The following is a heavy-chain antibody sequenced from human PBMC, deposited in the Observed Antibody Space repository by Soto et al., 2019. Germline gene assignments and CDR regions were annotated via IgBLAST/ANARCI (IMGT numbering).Heavy chain of an antibody. J-gene: IGHJ5*02. D-gene: IGHD3-3*01. CDR1: GGSISSGGYY. V-gene: IGHV4-31*03. CDR3: ARSPHAHITTFGVVIDNWFDP. Sequence: SETLSLTCTVSGGSISSGGYYWSWIRQHPGKGLEWIGYIYYSGSTYYNPSLKSRVTISVDTSKNQFSLKLSSVTAADTAVYYCARSPHAHITTFGVVIDNWFDPWGQGTLVTVSS. CDR2: IYYSGST.